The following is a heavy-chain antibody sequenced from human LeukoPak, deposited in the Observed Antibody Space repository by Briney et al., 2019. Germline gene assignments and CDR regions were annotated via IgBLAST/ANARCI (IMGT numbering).Heavy chain of an antibody. CDR2: INPSGGST. CDR3: ARDREGSPPFDY. V-gene: IGHV1-46*01. Sequence: ASVKVSCKASGYTFTSYYMHWVRQAPGQGLEWMGIINPSGGSTSYAQKFQGRVTMTRDMSTSTVYMELSSLRSEATAVYYCARDREGSPPFDYWGQGTLVTVSS. D-gene: IGHD1-26*01. CDR1: GYTFTSYY. J-gene: IGHJ4*02.